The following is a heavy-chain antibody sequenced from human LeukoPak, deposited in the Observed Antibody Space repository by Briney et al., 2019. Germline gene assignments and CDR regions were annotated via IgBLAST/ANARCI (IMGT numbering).Heavy chain of an antibody. V-gene: IGHV4-59*01. CDR2: IHYSGIT. D-gene: IGHD6-6*01. J-gene: IGHJ3*02. CDR3: AREAPVQTSDALDI. Sequence: PSETLSLTCTVSGGSLSNYFWNWIRQPPGKGLEWIGYIHYSGITNYNPSLKCRVTISLDTSKNHFSLELSSVTAADTAVYYCAREAPVQTSDALDIWGQGTMVTVSS. CDR1: GGSLSNYF.